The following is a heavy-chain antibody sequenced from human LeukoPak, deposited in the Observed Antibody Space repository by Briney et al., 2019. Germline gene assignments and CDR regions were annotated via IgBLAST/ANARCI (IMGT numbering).Heavy chain of an antibody. CDR2: MNPNSGNT. J-gene: IGHJ3*02. V-gene: IGHV1-8*01. Sequence: ASVKVSCKASGYTFTSYDINWVRQATGQGLEWMGWMNPNSGNTGYAQKFQGRVTMTRNTSISTAYMELSRLRAEDTAVYYCARDCPSGSRWLARGHAFDIWGQGTMVTVSS. CDR1: GYTFTSYD. CDR3: ARDCPSGSRWLARGHAFDI. D-gene: IGHD6-19*01.